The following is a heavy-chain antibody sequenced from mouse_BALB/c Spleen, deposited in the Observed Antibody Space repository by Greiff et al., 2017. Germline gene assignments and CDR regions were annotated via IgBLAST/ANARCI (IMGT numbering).Heavy chain of an antibody. Sequence: QVQLQQSGAELMKPGASVKISCKATGYTFSSYWIEWVKQRPGHGLEWIGEILPGSGSTNYNEKFKGKATFTADTSSNTAYMQLSSLTSEDSAVYYCARGGYDPYDAMDYWGQGTSVTVSS. CDR2: ILPGSGST. V-gene: IGHV1-9*01. CDR1: GYTFSSYW. J-gene: IGHJ4*01. CDR3: ARGGYDPYDAMDY. D-gene: IGHD2-2*01.